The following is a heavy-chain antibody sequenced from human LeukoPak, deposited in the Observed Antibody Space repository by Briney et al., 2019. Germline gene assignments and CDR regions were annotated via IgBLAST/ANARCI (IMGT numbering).Heavy chain of an antibody. CDR2: ISGSGDST. J-gene: IGHJ4*02. CDR1: GFTFSSYA. V-gene: IGHV3-23*01. D-gene: IGHD6-13*01. Sequence: PGGSLRLSCAASGFTFSSYAMTWVRQAPGKGLEWVSAISGSGDSTYYADSVKGRFTTSRDNSKNTLYLQMNSLRAEDTAVYYRARGGIAARFDSWGQGTLVTVSS. CDR3: ARGGIAARFDS.